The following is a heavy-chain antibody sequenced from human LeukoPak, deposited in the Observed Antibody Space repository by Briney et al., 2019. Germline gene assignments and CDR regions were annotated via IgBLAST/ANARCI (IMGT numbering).Heavy chain of an antibody. V-gene: IGHV4-30-4*07. Sequence: SETLSLTCAVSGGSISTAGYSWSWIRQPPGKGLEWIGYIYYSGSIYYNPSLKSRVTISVDTSKNQFSLKLSSVTAADTAVYYCVREKGYCSGATCAYFDYWGQGTLVTVSS. CDR1: GGSISTAGYS. CDR2: IYYSGSI. J-gene: IGHJ4*02. CDR3: VREKGYCSGATCAYFDY. D-gene: IGHD2-15*01.